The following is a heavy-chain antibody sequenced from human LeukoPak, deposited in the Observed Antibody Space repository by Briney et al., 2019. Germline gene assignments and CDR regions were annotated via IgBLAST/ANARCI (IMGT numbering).Heavy chain of an antibody. V-gene: IGHV3-48*03. CDR1: GFPFSDHE. CDR2: ISSSGSDK. Sequence: GGSLRLSCAASGFPFSDHEMNWVRQAPGKGLEWVSYISSSGSDKYYPDSVKGRLTISRDNAKNSLYLQMNSLRAEDTAVYYCARRTSGAFAIWGQGTKVTVSS. J-gene: IGHJ3*02. CDR3: ARRTSGAFAI.